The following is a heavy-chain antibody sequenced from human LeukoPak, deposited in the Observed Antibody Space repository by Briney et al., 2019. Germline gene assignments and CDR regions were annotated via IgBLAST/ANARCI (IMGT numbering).Heavy chain of an antibody. V-gene: IGHV4-4*02. Sequence: SGTLSLTCAVSGGSISSSNWWSWVRQPPGKGLEWIGEIYHSGSTNYNPSLKSRVTISVDKSKNQFSLKLSSVTAADTAVYYCARHCSGGSCCPKGVYPWGQGTLVTVSS. D-gene: IGHD2-15*01. CDR1: GGSISSSNW. CDR3: ARHCSGGSCCPKGVYP. J-gene: IGHJ5*02. CDR2: IYHSGST.